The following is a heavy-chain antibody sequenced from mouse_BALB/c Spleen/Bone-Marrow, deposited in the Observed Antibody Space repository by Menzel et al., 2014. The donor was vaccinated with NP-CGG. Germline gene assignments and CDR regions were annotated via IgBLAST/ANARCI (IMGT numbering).Heavy chain of an antibody. V-gene: IGHV5-9-4*01. CDR2: ISSGGSYT. CDR1: GFTFSYYG. Sequence: EVKLVESGGGLVKPGGSLKLSCAASGFTFSYYGMSWVRQSPEKRLEWVAEISSGGSYTYYPDTVTGRFTISRDNAKNTLSLEMSSLRSEDTAMYYCARDSSGYFDYWGQGTTLTVSS. J-gene: IGHJ2*01. D-gene: IGHD3-1*01. CDR3: ARDSSGYFDY.